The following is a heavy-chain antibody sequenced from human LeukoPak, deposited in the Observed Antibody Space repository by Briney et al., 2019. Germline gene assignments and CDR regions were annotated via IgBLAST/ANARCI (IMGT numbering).Heavy chain of an antibody. CDR1: GFTFSSYW. Sequence: PGGSLRLSCAASGFTFSSYWMHWVRQAPGKGLVWVSRINSDGSSTSYADSVKGRFTISRDNAKNTLYLQMNSLRAEDTAVYYCVRDPPTEYCGGDCFENGMDVWGQGTTVTVSS. J-gene: IGHJ6*02. CDR3: VRDPPTEYCGGDCFENGMDV. CDR2: INSDGSST. V-gene: IGHV3-74*01. D-gene: IGHD2-21*02.